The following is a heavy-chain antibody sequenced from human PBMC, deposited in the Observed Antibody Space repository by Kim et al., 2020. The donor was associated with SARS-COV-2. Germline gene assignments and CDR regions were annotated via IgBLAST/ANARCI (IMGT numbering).Heavy chain of an antibody. V-gene: IGHV3-74*03. D-gene: IGHD6-19*01. CDR2: ST. CDR3: ARDVSYSSAT. J-gene: IGHJ5*02. Sequence: STTCADSVKGRFTISRDNAKNTLDLQMNSLRAEDTAVYYCARDVSYSSATWGQGTLVTVSS.